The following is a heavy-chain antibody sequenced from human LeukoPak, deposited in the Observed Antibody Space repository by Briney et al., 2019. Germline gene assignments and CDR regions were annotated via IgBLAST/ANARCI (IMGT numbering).Heavy chain of an antibody. CDR3: ARVPRGSGRPTGRRYGMDV. CDR1: GGSFSGYY. V-gene: IGHV4-34*01. D-gene: IGHD3-10*01. CDR2: INHSGST. Sequence: PSETLSLTCAVYGGSFSGYYWSWIRQPPGKGLEWIGEINHSGSTNYNPSLKSRVTISVDTSKNQFSLKLSSVTAADTAVYYCARVPRGSGRPTGRRYGMDVWGKGTTVTVSS. J-gene: IGHJ6*04.